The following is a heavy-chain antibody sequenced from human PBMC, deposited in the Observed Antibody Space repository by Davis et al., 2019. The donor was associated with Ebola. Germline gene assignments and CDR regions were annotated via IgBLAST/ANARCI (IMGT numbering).Heavy chain of an antibody. CDR2: ISSSSSYI. D-gene: IGHD1-1*01. CDR3: AKDLDANGYYYYYMDV. CDR1: GFTFSSYS. V-gene: IGHV3-21*04. J-gene: IGHJ6*03. Sequence: PGGSLRLSCAASGFTFSSYSMNWVRQAPGKGLEWVSSISSSSSYIYYADSVKGRFTISRDNSKNTLYLQMNSLRAEDTAVYYCAKDLDANGYYYYYMDVWGKGTTVTVSS.